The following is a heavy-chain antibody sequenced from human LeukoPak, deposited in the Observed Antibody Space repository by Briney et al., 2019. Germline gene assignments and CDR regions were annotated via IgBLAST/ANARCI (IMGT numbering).Heavy chain of an antibody. J-gene: IGHJ4*02. D-gene: IGHD2-21*02. CDR3: ARDRDWAFDN. CDR2: IWDSSRAP. CDR1: GFTFSSYS. Sequence: PGGSLRLSCAASGFTFSSYSMNWVRQAPGRGLEWISYIWDSSRAPYYADSVKGRFTISRDNAKNSLYLQMNGLRDEDTAVYYCARDRDWAFDNWGQGTLVTVSS. V-gene: IGHV3-48*02.